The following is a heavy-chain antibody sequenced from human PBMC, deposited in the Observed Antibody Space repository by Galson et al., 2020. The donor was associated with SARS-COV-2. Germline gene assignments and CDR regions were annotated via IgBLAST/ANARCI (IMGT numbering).Heavy chain of an antibody. V-gene: IGHV7-4-1*02. D-gene: IGHD2-2*01. CDR1: GYTFTSYA. J-gene: IGHJ6*02. CDR3: ARDLVVPAASDYYDYGMDV. Sequence: ASVKVSCKASGYTFTSYAMNWVRQAPGQGLEWMGWINTNTGNPTYAQGFTGRFVFSLDTSVSTAYLQISSLKAEDTAVYYCARDLVVPAASDYYDYGMDVWGQGTTVTVSS. CDR2: INTNTGNP.